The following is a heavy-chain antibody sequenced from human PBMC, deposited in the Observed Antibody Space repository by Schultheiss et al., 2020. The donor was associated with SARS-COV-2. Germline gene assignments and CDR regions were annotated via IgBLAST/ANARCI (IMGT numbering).Heavy chain of an antibody. Sequence: GGSLRLSCAASGFTFSWDWMHWVRQGPGKGLEWVAVISHDGSNKYYADSVKGRFTISRENSKNTLYLQMNSLRAEDTAVYYCAKDTNPYSRSSPGDYWGQGTLVTVSS. CDR1: GFTFSWDW. J-gene: IGHJ4*02. CDR2: ISHDGSNK. D-gene: IGHD1-26*01. V-gene: IGHV3-30*18. CDR3: AKDTNPYSRSSPGDY.